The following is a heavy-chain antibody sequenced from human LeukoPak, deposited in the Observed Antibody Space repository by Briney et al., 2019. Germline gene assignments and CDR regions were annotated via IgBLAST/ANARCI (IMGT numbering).Heavy chain of an antibody. V-gene: IGHV4-59*01. CDR1: GGSISSYY. CDR3: ARLDWLLPDY. D-gene: IGHD3-9*01. CDR2: ICYSGST. Sequence: SETLSLTCTVSGGSISSYYWSWIRQPPGKGLEWIGYICYSGSTNYNPSLKSRVTISVDTSKNQFSLKLSSVTAADTAVYYCARLDWLLPDYWGQGTLVTVSS. J-gene: IGHJ4*02.